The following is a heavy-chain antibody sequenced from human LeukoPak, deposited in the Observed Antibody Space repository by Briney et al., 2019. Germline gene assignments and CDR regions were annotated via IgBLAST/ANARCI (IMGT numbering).Heavy chain of an antibody. Sequence: SETLSLTCTVSGDSISSYYWSWLRQPPGKGLEWIGYIYYSGSTNYNPSLTSRVTISVDTSKNQFSLKLSSVSAADTAVYYCARGVAARGEGFDYWGQGTLVTVSS. CDR2: IYYSGST. CDR1: GDSISSYY. V-gene: IGHV4-59*01. D-gene: IGHD6-6*01. CDR3: ARGVAARGEGFDY. J-gene: IGHJ4*02.